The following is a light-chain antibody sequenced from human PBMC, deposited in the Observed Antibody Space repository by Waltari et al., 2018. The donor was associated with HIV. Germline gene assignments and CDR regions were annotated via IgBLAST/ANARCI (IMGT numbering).Light chain of an antibody. CDR3: QSYDSRLSGSVV. V-gene: IGLV1-40*01. Sequence: QSALTQPPSVSGAPGQSVTISCSGSNHNIGAGFDVLWYQQVQGTAPRLLIYDNNNRPSGVPDRFSGSKSGTSASLAINGLQSEDEADYYCQSYDSRLSGSVVFGGGTKVTVL. CDR1: NHNIGAGFD. CDR2: DNN. J-gene: IGLJ2*01.